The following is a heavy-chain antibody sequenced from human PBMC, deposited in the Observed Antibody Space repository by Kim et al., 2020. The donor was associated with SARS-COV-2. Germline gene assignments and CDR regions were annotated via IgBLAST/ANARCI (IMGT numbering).Heavy chain of an antibody. J-gene: IGHJ6*02. CDR3: ARGLSV. V-gene: IGHV4-34*01. CDR2: NHSGST. Sequence: NHSGSTNYNPSLKSRVTISVDTSKNQFSLKLSSVTAADTAVYYCARGLSVWGQGTTVTVSS.